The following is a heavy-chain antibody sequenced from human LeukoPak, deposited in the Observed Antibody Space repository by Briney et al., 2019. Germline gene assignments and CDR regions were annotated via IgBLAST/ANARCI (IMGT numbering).Heavy chain of an antibody. V-gene: IGHV1-69*05. CDR1: GGTFSSYA. J-gene: IGHJ4*02. CDR3: ARHDYGDYPFDY. D-gene: IGHD4-17*01. CDR2: IIPIFGTA. Sequence: ASVKVSCRASGGTFSSYAISWVRQAPGQGLEWMGRIIPIFGTANYAQKFQGRVTITTDESTSTAYMELSSLRSEDTAVYYCARHDYGDYPFDYWGQGTLVTVSS.